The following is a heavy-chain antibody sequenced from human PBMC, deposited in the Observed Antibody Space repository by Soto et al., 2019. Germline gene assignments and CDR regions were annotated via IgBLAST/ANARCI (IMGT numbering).Heavy chain of an antibody. CDR3: ARGESSGTGEAD. J-gene: IGHJ4*02. CDR1: GDTFSSSA. V-gene: IGHV1-69*13. Sequence: SVKVSCKASGDTFSSSAVSWVRQAPGQGLEWMGGTIPILGTTNYAQKFQGRVTITADEATSTAYMELSSLRSEDTAVYYCARGESSGTGEADWGQGTLVTVSS. CDR2: TIPILGTT. D-gene: IGHD6-19*01.